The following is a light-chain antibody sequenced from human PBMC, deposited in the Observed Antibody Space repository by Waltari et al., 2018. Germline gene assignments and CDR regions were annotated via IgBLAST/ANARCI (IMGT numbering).Light chain of an antibody. J-gene: IGKJ1*01. CDR1: QGVGAN. Sequence: EIVMTQSPATLSVSLGERATLSCRASQGVGANLAWYQQQPGQAPNPLIYRASTRAAGGPARFSGSGSATEFTLTITGLQAQDFAVYYCQQYEDWPRTFGQGTRVEIK. V-gene: IGKV3-15*01. CDR2: RAS. CDR3: QQYEDWPRT.